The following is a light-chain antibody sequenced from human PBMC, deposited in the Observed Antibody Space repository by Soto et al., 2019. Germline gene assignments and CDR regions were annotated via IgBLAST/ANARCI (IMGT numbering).Light chain of an antibody. V-gene: IGKV1-6*01. CDR1: QTISSW. Sequence: IHMTQSPSTLSASVGNRVTITCRASQTISSWLAWYQQKQGKAPKLLIYAASSLQSGVPSRFSGSGSGTDFNLTISSLQPEDFATYYCLQDYNYPRTFGQGTKVDIK. CDR2: AAS. J-gene: IGKJ1*01. CDR3: LQDYNYPRT.